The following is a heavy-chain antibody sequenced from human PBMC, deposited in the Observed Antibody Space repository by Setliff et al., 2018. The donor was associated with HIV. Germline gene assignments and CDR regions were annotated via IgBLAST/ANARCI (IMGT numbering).Heavy chain of an antibody. J-gene: IGHJ4*02. CDR1: GYTFTTYG. CDR3: ARVGSYWSTFDY. Sequence: VSVKVSCKASGYTFTTYGISWVRQAPGQGPEWMGWINTETGNPMYAQGFRGRLVFSLDSSVNTAYLQINSLKTEDTAMYYCARVGSYWSTFDYWGQGALVTVS. V-gene: IGHV7-4-1*02. D-gene: IGHD2-8*02. CDR2: INTETGNP.